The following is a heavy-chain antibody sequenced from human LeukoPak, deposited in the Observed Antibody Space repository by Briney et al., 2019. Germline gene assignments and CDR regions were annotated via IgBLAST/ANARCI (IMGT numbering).Heavy chain of an antibody. CDR3: ARRGSASASPLDY. Sequence: ASVKVSCEASGGTFSSYAISWVRQAPGQGLEWMGGIIPIFGTANYAQKFQGRVTITADESTSTAYMELSSLRSEDTAVYYCARRGSASASPLDYWGQGTLVTVSS. CDR1: GGTFSSYA. V-gene: IGHV1-69*13. CDR2: IIPIFGTA. J-gene: IGHJ4*02. D-gene: IGHD2-2*01.